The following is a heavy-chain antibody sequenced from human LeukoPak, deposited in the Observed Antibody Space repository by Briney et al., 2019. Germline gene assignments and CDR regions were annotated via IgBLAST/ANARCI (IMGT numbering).Heavy chain of an antibody. V-gene: IGHV1-2*02. CDR2: INPNSGGT. J-gene: IGHJ4*02. Sequence: ASVKVSCKASGYTFTGYYMHWVRQAPGQGLEWMGWINPNSGGTNSAQKFQGRVTMTRDTSISTAYMELSRLRSDETAVYYCAGGRLSGQLDYWGQGTLVTVSS. CDR3: AGGRLSGQLDY. CDR1: GYTFTGYY. D-gene: IGHD6-19*01.